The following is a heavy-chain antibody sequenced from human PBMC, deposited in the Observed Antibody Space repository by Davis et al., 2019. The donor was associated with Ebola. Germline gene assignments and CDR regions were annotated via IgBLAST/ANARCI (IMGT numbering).Heavy chain of an antibody. CDR2: ISAYNGNT. Sequence: ASVKVSCKASGCTFSSYAISWVRQAPGQGLEWMGWISAYNGNTNYAQKLQGRVTMTTDPSTSTAYMELRSLRSDDTAVYYCASSTGYGPYYFDYWGQGTLVTVSS. V-gene: IGHV1-18*01. D-gene: IGHD5-18*01. CDR1: GCTFSSYA. J-gene: IGHJ4*02. CDR3: ASSTGYGPYYFDY.